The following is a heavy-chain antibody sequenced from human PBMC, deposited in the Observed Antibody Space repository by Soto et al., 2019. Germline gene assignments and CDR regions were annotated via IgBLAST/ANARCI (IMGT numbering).Heavy chain of an antibody. CDR3: ATRSPAFDY. CDR1: GYTFTSYG. Sequence: ASVKVSCKASGYTFTSYGISWVRQAPGQGLEWMGWISTSKGNTNYAQKFQGRVTMTTDTSTSTAYMELRSLRSDDTAVYYCATRSPAFDYWGQGTLVTVSS. V-gene: IGHV1-18*01. J-gene: IGHJ4*02. CDR2: ISTSKGNT.